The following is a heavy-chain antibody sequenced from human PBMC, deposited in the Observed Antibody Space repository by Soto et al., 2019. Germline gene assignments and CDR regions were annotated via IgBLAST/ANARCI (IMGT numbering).Heavy chain of an antibody. D-gene: IGHD3-22*01. Sequence: QPHLVESGGGMVQPGRSLRLSCAASGFSFSHYAMHWVRQPPGKGLEWVALISYDGDNQYFTDSVRGRFTISRDNAKTTVHLEMNNLRLDDTATYYCVSPHSDSSNAFDLWGQGTLVTVSS. CDR2: ISYDGDNQ. V-gene: IGHV3-30-3*01. J-gene: IGHJ5*02. CDR1: GFSFSHYA. CDR3: VSPHSDSSNAFDL.